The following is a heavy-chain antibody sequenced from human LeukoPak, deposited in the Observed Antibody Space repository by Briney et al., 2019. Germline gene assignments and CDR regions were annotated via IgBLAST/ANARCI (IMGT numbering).Heavy chain of an antibody. V-gene: IGHV4-59*01. Sequence: SETLSLTCTVSGGSIYSYYWSWIRQPPGKGLEWIGYIYYTGSTEYHPSLKSRVTISLDTSKNQFSLKLTSVTAADTAVYYCARDYQSAEYYFDYWGQGNLVSVSS. CDR2: IYYTGST. J-gene: IGHJ4*02. CDR1: GGSIYSYY. D-gene: IGHD2-2*01. CDR3: ARDYQSAEYYFDY.